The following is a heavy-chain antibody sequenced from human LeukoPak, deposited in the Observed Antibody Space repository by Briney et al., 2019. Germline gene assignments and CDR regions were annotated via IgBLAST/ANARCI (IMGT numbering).Heavy chain of an antibody. D-gene: IGHD3-22*01. Sequence: ASVKVSCKASGYTFTSYDINWVRQATGQGLEWMGWMNPNSGNTGYAQKFQGRVTMTRDTSISTAYMELSSLRSEDTAVYYCARMSYYDSSGDNWFDPCGQGTLVTVSS. V-gene: IGHV1-8*01. CDR1: GYTFTSYD. CDR2: MNPNSGNT. CDR3: ARMSYYDSSGDNWFDP. J-gene: IGHJ5*02.